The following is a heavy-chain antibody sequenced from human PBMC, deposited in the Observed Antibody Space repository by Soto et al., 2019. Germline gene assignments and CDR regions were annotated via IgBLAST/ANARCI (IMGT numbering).Heavy chain of an antibody. V-gene: IGHV1-46*03. CDR3: ARALPHIVVVVAATSNWFDP. CDR1: GYTFTSYY. D-gene: IGHD2-15*01. CDR2: INPSGGST. J-gene: IGHJ5*02. Sequence: ASLKVSCKASGYTFTSYYMHWVRQAPGQGLEWMGIINPSGGSTSYAQKFQGRVTMTRDTSTSTVYMELSSLRSEDTAVYYCARALPHIVVVVAATSNWFDPWGKGTLVTV.